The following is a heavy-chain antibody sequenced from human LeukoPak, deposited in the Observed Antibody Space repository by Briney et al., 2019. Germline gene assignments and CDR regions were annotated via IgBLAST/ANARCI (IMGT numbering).Heavy chain of an antibody. Sequence: PSETLSLTCTVSGGSISSYYWSWIRQPPGKGLEWIGYIYYNGNTNYNPSLKSRVTISVDTSKNQFSLKLRSVTAADTAVYYCAREEMPGKFDYWGQGTLVTVSS. V-gene: IGHV4-59*12. J-gene: IGHJ4*02. CDR1: GGSISSYY. D-gene: IGHD1-26*01. CDR3: AREEMPGKFDY. CDR2: IYYNGNT.